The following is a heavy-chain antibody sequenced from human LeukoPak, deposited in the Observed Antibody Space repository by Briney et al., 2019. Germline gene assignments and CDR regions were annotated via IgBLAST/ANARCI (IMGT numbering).Heavy chain of an antibody. Sequence: SETLSLTCTVSGGSISSSSYYWGWIRQPPGKGLEWIGEINHSGSTNYNPSLKSRVTISVDTSKNQFSLKLSSVTAADTAVYYCARQGGVHYYYGSGSYTGYFDYWGQGTLVTVSS. D-gene: IGHD3-10*01. J-gene: IGHJ4*02. V-gene: IGHV4-39*01. CDR3: ARQGGVHYYYGSGSYTGYFDY. CDR2: INHSGST. CDR1: GGSISSSSYY.